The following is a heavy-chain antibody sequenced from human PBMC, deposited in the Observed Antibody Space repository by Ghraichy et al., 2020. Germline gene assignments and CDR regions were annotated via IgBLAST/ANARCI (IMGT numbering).Heavy chain of an antibody. CDR3: TRACEDDWYFHF. J-gene: IGHJ2*01. V-gene: IGHV3-48*02. CDR2: IHRESKSI. CDR1: GFPFSNYA. Sequence: GESLNISCVTSGFPFSNYAMNWVRQAPGKGLEWVSYIHRESKSIYYADSVKGRFSISRDNARNSLYLQMNSLRDEDTAVYYCTRACEDDWYFHFWGRGTLVNVSS.